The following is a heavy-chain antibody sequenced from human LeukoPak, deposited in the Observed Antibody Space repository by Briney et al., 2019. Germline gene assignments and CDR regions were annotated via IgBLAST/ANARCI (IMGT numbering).Heavy chain of an antibody. V-gene: IGHV2-5*01. J-gene: IGHJ3*02. D-gene: IGHD1-1*01. CDR2: IYWNDDN. CDR1: GFSLSTSGVG. Sequence: SGPTLVKPTQTLTLTCTLSGFSLSTSGVGVGWIRQPPGKALEWLALIYWNDDNRYSPSLKSRLTITKDTSKNQVVLTMTNMDPVDTATYYCAQYQLSVDAFDIWGQGTMVTVSS. CDR3: AQYQLSVDAFDI.